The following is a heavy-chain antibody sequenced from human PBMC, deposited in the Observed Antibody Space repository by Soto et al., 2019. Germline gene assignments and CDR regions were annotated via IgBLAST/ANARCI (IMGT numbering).Heavy chain of an antibody. CDR3: ARDGNSGYNWDYYYGMDV. J-gene: IGHJ6*02. Sequence: QVQLVESGGGVVQPGRSLGLSCAASGFPFSSFAMHWVRQTPGEGLEWVAVISYDGSKKDCADSVKGRFTISRDNXKXTXXLQMNSLRPEDTALYYCARDGNSGYNWDYYYGMDVWGRGTTVTVSS. CDR2: ISYDGSKK. V-gene: IGHV3-30-3*01. CDR1: GFPFSSFA. D-gene: IGHD5-12*01.